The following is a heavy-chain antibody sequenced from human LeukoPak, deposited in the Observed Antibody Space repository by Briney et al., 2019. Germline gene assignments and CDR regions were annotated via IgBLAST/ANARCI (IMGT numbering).Heavy chain of an antibody. CDR2: IYYSGST. D-gene: IGHD1-26*01. CDR3: ARVAIVGATSPDY. V-gene: IGHV4-30-4*08. Sequence: SETLSLTCAVYGGSFSGYYWSWIRQPPGKGLEWIGYIYYSGSTYYNPSLKSRVTISVDTSKNQFPLKLGSVTAADTAVYYCARVAIVGATSPDYWGQGTLVTVSS. CDR1: GGSFSGYY. J-gene: IGHJ4*02.